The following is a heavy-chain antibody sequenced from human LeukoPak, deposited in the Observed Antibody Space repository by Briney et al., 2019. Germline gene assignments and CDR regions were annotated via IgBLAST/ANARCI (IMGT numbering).Heavy chain of an antibody. CDR2: ISPDSGGT. V-gene: IGHV1-2*02. CDR1: GYTFIDYY. CDR3: ETLGATNFDY. J-gene: IGHJ4*02. D-gene: IGHD1-26*01. Sequence: GASVKVSCKASGYTFIDYYIHWVRQAPGQGLEFLGWISPDSGGTNYPQKFQGRVTLTRDTSISTAYMELSRLRSDDTAVYYCETLGATNFDYWGQGTLVTVSS.